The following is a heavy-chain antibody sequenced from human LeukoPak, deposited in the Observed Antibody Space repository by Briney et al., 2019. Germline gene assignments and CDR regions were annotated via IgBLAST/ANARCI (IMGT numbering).Heavy chain of an antibody. D-gene: IGHD3-10*01. V-gene: IGHV3-21*01. CDR3: ARDTLGEGEDANYAVYYFDY. CDR1: GFTFSSYG. J-gene: IGHJ4*02. Sequence: GGSLRLSCAASGFTFSSYGMNWVRQAPGKGLEWVSSISSSSSYIYYADSVKGRFTISRDNAKNSLYLQMNSLRAEDTAVYYCARDTLGEGEDANYAVYYFDYWGQGTPVTVSS. CDR2: ISSSSSYI.